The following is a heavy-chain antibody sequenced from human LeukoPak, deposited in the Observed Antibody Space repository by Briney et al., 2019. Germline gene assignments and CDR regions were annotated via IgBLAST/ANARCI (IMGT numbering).Heavy chain of an antibody. V-gene: IGHV4-34*01. J-gene: IGHJ4*02. Sequence: SETLSLTCVVSGGAMSSSYWSWIRQPPGKGLEWIGEINHSGSTNYNPSLKSRVTISVDTSKNQFSLKLSSVTAADTAVYYCAVTFGGVIVIPGKYDYWGQGTLVTVSS. CDR2: INHSGST. CDR1: GGAMSSSY. CDR3: AVTFGGVIVIPGKYDY. D-gene: IGHD3-16*02.